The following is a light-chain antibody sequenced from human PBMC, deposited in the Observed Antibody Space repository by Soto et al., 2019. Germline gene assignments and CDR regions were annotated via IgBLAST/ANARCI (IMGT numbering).Light chain of an antibody. Sequence: EIVLTQSPGTLSLSPGERATLSCRASQSVSSSYLAWYQQKPGQGPRLLIYGASSRATGIPDRFSGSGSGTDFTLTISRLEPEDFAVYYCQQYGSSPWTLGPWTTVYIK. J-gene: IGKJ1*01. CDR3: QQYGSSPWT. V-gene: IGKV3-20*01. CDR1: QSVSSSY. CDR2: GAS.